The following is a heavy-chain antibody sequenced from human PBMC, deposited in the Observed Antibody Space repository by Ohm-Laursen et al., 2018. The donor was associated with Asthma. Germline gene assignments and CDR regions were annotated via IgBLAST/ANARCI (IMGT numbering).Heavy chain of an antibody. CDR2: INGSGGST. CDR3: AAQYYDILTGYTLDY. J-gene: IGHJ4*02. V-gene: IGHV3-23*01. CDR1: GFTFSSYA. D-gene: IGHD3-9*01. Sequence: SLRLSCSASGFTFSSYAMSWVRQAPGKGLEWVAAINGSGGSTYYADSVKGRFTISRDNSKNTLYLQMNSLRAEDTAVYYCAAQYYDILTGYTLDYWGQGTLVTVSS.